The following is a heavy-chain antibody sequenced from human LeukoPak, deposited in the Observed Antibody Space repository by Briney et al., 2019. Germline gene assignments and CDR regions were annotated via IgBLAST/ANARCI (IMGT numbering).Heavy chain of an antibody. CDR3: ARDRRPYGDYDY. CDR1: GGSFSGYY. V-gene: IGHV4-34*01. Sequence: KPSETLSLTCAVYGGSFSGYYWSWIRQPPGKGLEWIGEINHSGSTYYNPSLKSRVTISVDTSKNQFSLKLSSVTAADTAVYYCARDRRPYGDYDYWGQGTLVTVSS. D-gene: IGHD4-17*01. CDR2: INHSGST. J-gene: IGHJ4*02.